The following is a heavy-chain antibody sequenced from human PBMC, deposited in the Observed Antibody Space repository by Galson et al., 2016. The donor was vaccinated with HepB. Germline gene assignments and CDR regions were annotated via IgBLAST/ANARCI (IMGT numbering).Heavy chain of an antibody. CDR2: ISGSGVGT. J-gene: IGHJ4*02. D-gene: IGHD6-13*01. V-gene: IGHV3-23*01. CDR3: ASRVSFDY. Sequence: SLRLSCAASGFTFNNHWMSWVRQAPGKGLEWVSGISGSGVGTFYADSVKGRFTISRDNSKNTLYLQMNSLKAEDTAVYYCASRVSFDYWGQGTLATVSS. CDR1: GFTFNNHW.